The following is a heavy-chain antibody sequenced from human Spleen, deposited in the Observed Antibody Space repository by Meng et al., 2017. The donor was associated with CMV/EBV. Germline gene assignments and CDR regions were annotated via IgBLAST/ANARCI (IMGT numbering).Heavy chain of an antibody. Sequence: QVRLSQHGAEVKRPWAQVQASGKASGYPFTSYGISWVRQAPGQGLEWMGWISAYNGNTNYAQKLQGRVTMTTDTSTSTAYMELRSLRSDDTAVYYCARASGIAAAAPRDYWGQGTLVTVSS. CDR3: ARASGIAAAAPRDY. CDR1: GYPFTSYG. CDR2: ISAYNGNT. J-gene: IGHJ4*02. V-gene: IGHV1-18*01. D-gene: IGHD6-13*01.